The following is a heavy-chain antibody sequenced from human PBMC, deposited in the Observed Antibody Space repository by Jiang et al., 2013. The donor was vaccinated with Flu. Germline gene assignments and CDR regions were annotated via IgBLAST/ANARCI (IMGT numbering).Heavy chain of an antibody. D-gene: IGHD3/OR15-3a*01. CDR1: GYAFADYW. CDR3: VRLRGVTVLGLVSLDAFDI. J-gene: IGHJ3*02. V-gene: IGHV5-10-1*01. Sequence: KSPGESLRISCKASGYAFADYWLSWVRQMPGIGLEWMGRIDPSDSYSKSSPSFEGHVRLSVEKSMNTAYLQWTSLKASDSAIYYCVRLRGVTVLGLVSLDAFDIWGQGTKVTVSS. CDR2: IDPSDSYS.